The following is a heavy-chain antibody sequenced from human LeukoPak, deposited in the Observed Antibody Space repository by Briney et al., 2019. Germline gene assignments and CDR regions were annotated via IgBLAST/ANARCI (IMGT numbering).Heavy chain of an antibody. Sequence: GRSLRLSCAASGFTFSAYAMSWVRQAPGKGLEWVSAISDSGGRTYYADTVKGRFTISRDNSKNTLYLQMNSLRAEDTAVYYCAKAPLSSGWQDGSWGQGTLVTVSS. CDR2: ISDSGGRT. CDR3: AKAPLSSGWQDGS. J-gene: IGHJ5*02. CDR1: GFTFSAYA. V-gene: IGHV3-23*01. D-gene: IGHD6-19*01.